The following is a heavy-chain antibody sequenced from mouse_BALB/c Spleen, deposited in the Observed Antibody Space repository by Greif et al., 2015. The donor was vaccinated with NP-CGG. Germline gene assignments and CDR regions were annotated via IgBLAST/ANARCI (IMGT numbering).Heavy chain of an antibody. CDR3: TRRMGGYYFDY. CDR1: GYTFTDYE. Sequence: QVQLQQSGAELVRPGASVTLSCKASGYTFTDYEMHWVKQTPVHGLEWIGAIDPETGGTAYNQKFKGKATLTADKSSSTAYMELRSLTPEDSAVYYCTRRMGGYYFDYWGQGTTLTVSS. J-gene: IGHJ2*01. CDR2: IDPETGGT. V-gene: IGHV1-15*01. D-gene: IGHD1-1*02.